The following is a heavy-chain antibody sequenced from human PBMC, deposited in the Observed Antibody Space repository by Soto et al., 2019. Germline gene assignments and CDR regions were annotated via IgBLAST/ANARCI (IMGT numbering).Heavy chain of an antibody. J-gene: IGHJ4*02. D-gene: IGHD1-1*01. CDR3: ARGPRVSSTGTGAH. V-gene: IGHV3-74*01. Sequence: GGSLRLSCAFSGFTFSAYWMHWVRQVPGKGLTWVSRISDDGSTATYADSVKGRFVISRDNAKNSLYLEMNTLRVDDSGLYYCARGPRVSSTGTGAHWGRGTLVTVSS. CDR2: ISDDGSTA. CDR1: GFTFSAYW.